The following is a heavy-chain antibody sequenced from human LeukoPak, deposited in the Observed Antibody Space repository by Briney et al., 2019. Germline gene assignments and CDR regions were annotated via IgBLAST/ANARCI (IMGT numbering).Heavy chain of an antibody. CDR1: GDTVSSNGAA. Sequence: SQTLSLTCAISGDTVSSNGAAWFWLRQSPSIGLEWLVWTFYRSKLFYDYAVSVESRITVRPDTSKNHYSLELRSVTPEDTAVYYCARDPSGDQGLDYWGQGILVTVST. CDR2: TFYRSKLFY. CDR3: ARDPSGDQGLDY. J-gene: IGHJ4*02. D-gene: IGHD3-10*01. V-gene: IGHV6-1*01.